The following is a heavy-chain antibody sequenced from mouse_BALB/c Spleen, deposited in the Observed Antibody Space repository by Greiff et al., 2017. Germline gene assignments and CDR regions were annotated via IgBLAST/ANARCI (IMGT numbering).Heavy chain of an antibody. D-gene: IGHD4-1*01. CDR3: ARDNWDLYYFDY. V-gene: IGHV2-9*02. Sequence: VKLMESGPGLVAPSQSLSITCTVSGFSLTSYGVHWVRQPPGKGLEWLGVIWAGGSTNYNSALMSRLSISKDNSKSQVFLKMNSLQTDDTAMYYCARDNWDLYYFDYWGQGTTLTVSS. J-gene: IGHJ2*01. CDR2: IWAGGST. CDR1: GFSLTSYG.